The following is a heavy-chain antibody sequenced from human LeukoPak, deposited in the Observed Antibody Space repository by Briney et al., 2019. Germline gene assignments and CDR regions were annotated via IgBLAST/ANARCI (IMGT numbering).Heavy chain of an antibody. D-gene: IGHD5-18*01. V-gene: IGHV1-18*01. CDR3: ARGQRGYSQYGMDV. CDR2: ISAYNGNT. J-gene: IGHJ6*02. Sequence: EASVKVSCKASGYTFTSYGISWVRQAPGQGLEWMGWISAYNGNTNYAQKLQGRVTMTTDTSTSTAYMELRGLRSDDTAVYYCARGQRGYSQYGMDVWGQGTTVTVSS. CDR1: GYTFTSYG.